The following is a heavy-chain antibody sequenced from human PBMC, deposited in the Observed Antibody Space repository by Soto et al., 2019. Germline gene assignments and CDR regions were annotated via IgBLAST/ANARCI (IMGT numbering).Heavy chain of an antibody. J-gene: IGHJ4*02. CDR3: VKDQGGYSGYVFDY. Sequence: GGSLRLSCSASGFTFSSYAMHWVRQTPGKGLEYVSAISSNGGSTYYADSVKGRFTISRDNSKNTLYLQMSSLRAEDTAVYYCVKDQGGYSGYVFDYWGQGTLVTVSS. D-gene: IGHD5-12*01. CDR2: ISSNGGST. CDR1: GFTFSSYA. V-gene: IGHV3-64D*06.